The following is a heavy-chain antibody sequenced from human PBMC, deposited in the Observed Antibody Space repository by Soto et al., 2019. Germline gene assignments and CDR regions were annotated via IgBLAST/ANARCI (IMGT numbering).Heavy chain of an antibody. J-gene: IGHJ1*01. CDR2: IWYDGSNE. CDR1: GFTFSSYG. D-gene: IGHD2-8*01. V-gene: IGHV3-33*01. CDR3: ARAGVEEAIQVGYFQH. Sequence: LRLSCAASGFTFSSYGMHWVRQAPGKGLEWVAVIWYDGSNERYAESVKGRFTISRDNSKNTLYLQMNSLRAEDTAVYYCARAGVEEAIQVGYFQHWGQGTLVTVSS.